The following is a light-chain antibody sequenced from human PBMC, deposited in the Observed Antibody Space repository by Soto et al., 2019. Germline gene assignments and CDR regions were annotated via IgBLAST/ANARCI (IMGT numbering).Light chain of an antibody. CDR1: GSNIGNNY. V-gene: IGLV1-51*01. Sequence: QSVLTQPPSVSGAPGQKVTISCSGTGSNIGNNYVSWYQQLPGTAPKLLIYDNNRRPSGIPDRFSGSKSGTSATLGVTGLQTGDEADYYCGTWDSSLSAVVFGGGTKLTVL. CDR3: GTWDSSLSAVV. CDR2: DNN. J-gene: IGLJ2*01.